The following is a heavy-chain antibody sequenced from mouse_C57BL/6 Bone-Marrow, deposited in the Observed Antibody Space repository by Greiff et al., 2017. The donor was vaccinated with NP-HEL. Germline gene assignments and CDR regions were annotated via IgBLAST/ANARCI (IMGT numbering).Heavy chain of an antibody. D-gene: IGHD2-1*01. J-gene: IGHJ1*03. CDR3: AREGNYVYFDV. CDR2: ISYDGSN. CDR1: GYSITSGYY. V-gene: IGHV3-6*01. Sequence: EVQLQESGPGLVKPSQSLSLTCSVTGYSITSGYYWNWIRQFPGNKLEWMGYISYDGSNNYNPSLKNRISITRDTSKNQFFLKLNSVTTEDTATYYCAREGNYVYFDVWGTGTTVTVSS.